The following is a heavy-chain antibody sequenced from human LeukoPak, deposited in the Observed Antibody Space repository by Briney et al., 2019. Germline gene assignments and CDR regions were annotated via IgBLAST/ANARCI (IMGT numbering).Heavy chain of an antibody. CDR1: GYTFSRYG. V-gene: IGHV1-18*01. D-gene: IGHD3-3*01. CDR3: ARDRVSFSYYYYGLDV. Sequence: ASVKVSYTASGYTFSRYGINWVRQAPGQGLEWMGWISASNGHTNYAQMFQGRVTMTTDTSTSTAYMELRALRTDDTAAYYCARDRVSFSYYYYGLDVWGQGTTVTVSS. J-gene: IGHJ6*02. CDR2: ISASNGHT.